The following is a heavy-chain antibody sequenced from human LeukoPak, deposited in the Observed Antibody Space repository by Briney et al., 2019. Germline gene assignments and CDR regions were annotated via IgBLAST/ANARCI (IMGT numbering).Heavy chain of an antibody. CDR3: ARLYCSGGSCYFGY. CDR1: GGSISSYY. CDR2: IYHSGST. Sequence: ASETLSLTCTVSGGSISSYYWSWIRQPPGKGLEWIGYIYHSGSTNYNPSLKSRVTISVDTSKHLFSLKLSSVTAADTAVYYCARLYCSGGSCYFGYWGQGTLVTVSS. J-gene: IGHJ4*02. V-gene: IGHV4-59*08. D-gene: IGHD2-15*01.